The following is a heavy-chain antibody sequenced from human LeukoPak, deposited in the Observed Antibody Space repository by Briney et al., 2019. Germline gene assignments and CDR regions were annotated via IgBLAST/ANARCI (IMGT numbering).Heavy chain of an antibody. Sequence: PGGSLRLSCAASGFTFSDYYMSWIRDAPGKGLEWVSFIGISSKYTKYAQSVKGPFTVSRDNAKNSLYLQMSSLRAEDTAVYYCAGGTRDYFDHWGQGTLVTVAS. CDR1: GFTFSDYY. CDR3: AGGTRDYFDH. V-gene: IGHV3-11*03. CDR2: IGISSKYT. J-gene: IGHJ4*02. D-gene: IGHD1-26*01.